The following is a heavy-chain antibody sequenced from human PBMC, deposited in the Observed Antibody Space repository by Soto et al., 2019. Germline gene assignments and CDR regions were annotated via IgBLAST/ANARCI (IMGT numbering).Heavy chain of an antibody. CDR1: RFSFSNAW. CDR3: TADLPDNWFDP. D-gene: IGHD3-22*01. V-gene: IGHV3-15*01. Sequence: PGGPLRLSCATSRFSFSNAWMNWVRQAPGRGLEWVGRIKSLTDGGATDYAAPVKGRFTITRDDSKDTLYLHMNNLKTEDTAMYFCTADLPDNWFDPWGQGTLVTVSS. J-gene: IGHJ5*02. CDR2: IKSLTDGGAT.